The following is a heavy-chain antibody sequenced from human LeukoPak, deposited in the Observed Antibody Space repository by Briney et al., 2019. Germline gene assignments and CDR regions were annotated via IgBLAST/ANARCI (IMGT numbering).Heavy chain of an antibody. D-gene: IGHD6-13*01. CDR2: IYTSGST. J-gene: IGHJ4*02. CDR3: ARHHIAAAGFDY. CDR1: GGSISSYY. V-gene: IGHV4-4*09. Sequence: KPSETLSFTCTVSGGSISSYYWSWIRQPPGKGLEWIGYIYTSGSTNYNPSLKSRVTISVDTSKNQFSLKLSSVTAADTAVYYCARHHIAAAGFDYWGQGTLVTVSS.